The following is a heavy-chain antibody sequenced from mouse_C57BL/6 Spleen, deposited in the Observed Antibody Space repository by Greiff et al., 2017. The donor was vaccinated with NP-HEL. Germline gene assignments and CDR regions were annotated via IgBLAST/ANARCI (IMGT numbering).Heavy chain of an antibody. V-gene: IGHV3-6*01. CDR1: GYSITSGYY. CDR2: ISYDGSN. D-gene: IGHD1-1*01. Sequence: EVQLQESGPGLVKPSQSLSLTCSVTGYSITSGYYWNWIRQFPGNKLEWMGYISYDGSNNYNPSLKNRISITRDTSKNQFFLKLNSVTTEDTATYYCARVPNYYGSSPYYAMDYWGQGTSVTVSS. CDR3: ARVPNYYGSSPYYAMDY. J-gene: IGHJ4*01.